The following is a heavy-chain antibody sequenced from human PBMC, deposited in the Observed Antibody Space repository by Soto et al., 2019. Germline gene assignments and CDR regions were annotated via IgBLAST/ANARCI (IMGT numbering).Heavy chain of an antibody. Sequence: GGSLRLSCAASGFTFSSYAMSWVRQAPGKGLEWVSAISGSGGSTYYADSAKGRFTISRDNSKNTLYLQMNSLRAEDTAVYYCAKDGYYYDSSGYYLSYFDYWSQGTLVTVSS. D-gene: IGHD3-22*01. CDR3: AKDGYYYDSSGYYLSYFDY. CDR2: ISGSGGST. J-gene: IGHJ4*02. V-gene: IGHV3-23*01. CDR1: GFTFSSYA.